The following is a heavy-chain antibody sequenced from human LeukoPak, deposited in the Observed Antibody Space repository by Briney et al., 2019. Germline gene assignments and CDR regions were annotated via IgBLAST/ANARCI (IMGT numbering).Heavy chain of an antibody. CDR1: GFTFSSYG. J-gene: IGHJ4*02. V-gene: IGHV3-30*18. D-gene: IGHD4-23*01. Sequence: PGGSLRLSCAASGFTFSSYGMHWVRQAPGKGLEWVAVISYDGSDKYYRDSVEGRFTISRDNSKNTLYLQMNSLRVEDTAVYYCAKEMTTVVARDFFDYWGQGTLVTVSS. CDR2: ISYDGSDK. CDR3: AKEMTTVVARDFFDY.